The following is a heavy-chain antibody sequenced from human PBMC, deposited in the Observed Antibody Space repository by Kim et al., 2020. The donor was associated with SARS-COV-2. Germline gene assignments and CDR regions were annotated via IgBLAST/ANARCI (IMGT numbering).Heavy chain of an antibody. CDR3: AGLAKQWRVEGYFES. J-gene: IGHJ4*02. D-gene: IGHD6-19*01. V-gene: IGHV3-53*01. Sequence: ASVEGRFTISRDNSKNTLYLQRNSLRAEDTAVYYCAGLAKQWRVEGYFESWGQGTLVTVSS.